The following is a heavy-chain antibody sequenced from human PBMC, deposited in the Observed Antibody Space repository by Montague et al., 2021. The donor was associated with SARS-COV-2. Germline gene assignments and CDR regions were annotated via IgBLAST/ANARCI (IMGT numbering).Heavy chain of an antibody. CDR3: AKDGLLRGVNYFDL. CDR1: GFTFDGYA. Sequence: SLRLSCAASGFTFDGYAMYWVRQAPGKGLEWVSGIHCISGTICYADSVKGRFTISRDNAENSLYLHMNSLRAEDTALYYCAKDGLLRGVNYFDLLGQGTLVTVSS. CDR2: IHCISGTI. V-gene: IGHV3-9*01. D-gene: IGHD3-10*01. J-gene: IGHJ4*02.